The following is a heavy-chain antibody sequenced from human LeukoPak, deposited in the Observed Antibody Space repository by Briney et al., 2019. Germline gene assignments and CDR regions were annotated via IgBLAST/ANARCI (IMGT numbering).Heavy chain of an antibody. CDR3: ARPGSSSIDY. J-gene: IGHJ4*02. CDR2: IYYSGSA. Sequence: PSETLSLTCTVSSGSISSSDYYWGWIRQPPGKGLEWIGGIYYSGSAYYNPSLKSRVTISVDTSKNQFSLKLSSVTAADTAVYYCARPGSSSIDYWGRGTLVTVSS. CDR1: SGSISSSDYY. V-gene: IGHV4-39*01. D-gene: IGHD6-6*01.